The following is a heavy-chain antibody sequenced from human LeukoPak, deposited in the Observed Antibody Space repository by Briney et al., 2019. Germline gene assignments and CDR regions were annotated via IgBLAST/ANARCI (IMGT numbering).Heavy chain of an antibody. CDR2: VSSSGSTI. D-gene: IGHD3-10*01. V-gene: IGHV3-11*01. J-gene: IGHJ6*03. Sequence: PGGSLRLSCAASGFTFSDYYMSWIRQAPGKGLEWVSYVSSSGSTIYYADSVKGRFTISRDNAKNSLYLQMNSLRAEDTAVYYCARVNTMVRGVTAYYYMDVWGKGTTVTISS. CDR1: GFTFSDYY. CDR3: ARVNTMVRGVTAYYYMDV.